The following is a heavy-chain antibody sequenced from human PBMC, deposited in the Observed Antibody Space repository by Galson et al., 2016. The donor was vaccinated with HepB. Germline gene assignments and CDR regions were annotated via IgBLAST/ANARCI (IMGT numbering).Heavy chain of an antibody. J-gene: IGHJ4*02. CDR1: GYRFPTYG. D-gene: IGHD4-11*01. CDR2: ISANSGNT. Sequence: SVKVSCKASGYRFPTYGISWVHQAPGQGLGWLGWISANSGNTIYAQKFQDRVTMTRDTSASTVYMDLRSPRSDDTAVYYCARDVQFRFDYWGQGTLVTVSS. CDR3: ARDVQFRFDY. V-gene: IGHV1-18*04.